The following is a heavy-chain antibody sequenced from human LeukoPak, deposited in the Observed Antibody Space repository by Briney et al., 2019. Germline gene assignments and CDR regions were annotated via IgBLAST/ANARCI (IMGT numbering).Heavy chain of an antibody. J-gene: IGHJ4*02. Sequence: SETLSLTCTVSGGSVSSGSYYWSWIRQPPGKGLEWIGYIYYSGSTNYNPSLKSRVTISVDTSKNQFSLKLSSVTAADTAVYYCARLGALTDYWGQGTLVTVSS. CDR2: IYYSGST. CDR1: GGSVSSGSYY. D-gene: IGHD1-26*01. V-gene: IGHV4-61*01. CDR3: ARLGALTDY.